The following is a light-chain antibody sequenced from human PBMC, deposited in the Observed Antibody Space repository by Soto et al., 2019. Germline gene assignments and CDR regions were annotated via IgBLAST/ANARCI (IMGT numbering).Light chain of an antibody. CDR3: QQYNNWPLA. V-gene: IGKV3-15*01. CDR2: GAS. Sequence: EIMMTQSPATLSVSKGERATLSCRASQSVSSNSAWYQQKPGQAPRLLIYGASTRATGIPARFSGSGSGTEFTLTISSLQSEDFAVYYCQQYNNWPLAFGQGTRLEIK. J-gene: IGKJ5*01. CDR1: QSVSSN.